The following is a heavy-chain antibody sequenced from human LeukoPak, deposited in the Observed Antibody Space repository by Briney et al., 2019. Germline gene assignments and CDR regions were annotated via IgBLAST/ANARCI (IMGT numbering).Heavy chain of an antibody. CDR2: ISAGGGST. V-gene: IGHV3-23*01. J-gene: IGHJ2*01. CDR3: ARGTCASGSPARYFDL. D-gene: IGHD3-10*01. CDR1: GFTFSSYA. Sequence: PGGSLRLSCAASGFTFSSYAMSWVRQAPGKGLEWVSSISAGGGSTYYADSVKGPFTISRDNSKNTLYLQMNSLRAEDTAVYYCARGTCASGSPARYFDLWGRGTLATVSS.